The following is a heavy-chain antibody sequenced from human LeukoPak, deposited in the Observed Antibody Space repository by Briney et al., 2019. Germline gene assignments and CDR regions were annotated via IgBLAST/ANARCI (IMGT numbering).Heavy chain of an antibody. V-gene: IGHV4-59*01. CDR1: GGSISSYY. D-gene: IGHD4-4*01. Sequence: SETLSLTCTVSGGSISSYYWSWIRQPPGNGLEWIGYIYYSGSTNYNPSLKSRVTISVDTSKNQFSLKLSSVTAADTAVYYCARDLVTTVYYGMDVWGQGTTVTVSS. CDR3: ARDLVTTVYYGMDV. J-gene: IGHJ6*02. CDR2: IYYSGST.